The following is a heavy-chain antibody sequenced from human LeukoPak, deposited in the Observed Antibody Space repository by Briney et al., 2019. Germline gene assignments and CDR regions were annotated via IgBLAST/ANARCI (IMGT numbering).Heavy chain of an antibody. CDR2: IWYDGSNK. D-gene: IGHD3-22*01. CDR1: GFTFSSYG. V-gene: IGHV3-33*01. CDR3: ARDRITMIVGTWFDP. Sequence: GRSLRLSCAASGFTFSSYGMHWVRQAPGKGLEWVAVIWYDGSNKYYADSVKGRFTISRDNSKNTLYLRMNSLRAEDTAVYYCARDRITMIVGTWFDPWGQGTLVTVSS. J-gene: IGHJ5*02.